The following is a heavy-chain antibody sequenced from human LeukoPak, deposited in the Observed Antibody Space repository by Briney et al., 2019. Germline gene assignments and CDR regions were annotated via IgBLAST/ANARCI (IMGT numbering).Heavy chain of an antibody. CDR1: GFTFGDYA. V-gene: IGHV3-48*01. Sequence: GGSLRLSCTASGFTFGDYAMSWFRQAPGKGLEWVSYISSGYPTIYYADSVKGRFTISRDNAKNSLYLQMNSLRAGDTAVYYCAKGPKGHCSGGSCYYNSYYMDVWGKGTTVTISS. D-gene: IGHD2-15*01. J-gene: IGHJ6*03. CDR2: ISSGYPTI. CDR3: AKGPKGHCSGGSCYYNSYYMDV.